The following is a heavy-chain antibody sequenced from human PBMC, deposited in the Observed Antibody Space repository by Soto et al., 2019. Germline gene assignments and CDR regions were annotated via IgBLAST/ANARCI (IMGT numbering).Heavy chain of an antibody. D-gene: IGHD3-9*01. Sequence: PGGSLRLSCAASGFTFSSYLMHWVRQTPGKGLEWVAVISYDGSNKYYADSVKGRFTISRDNSKNTLYLQMNSLRAEDTAVYYCAREAYYDILTGYFAYYYYGMDVWGQGTTVTVSS. CDR3: AREAYYDILTGYFAYYYYGMDV. V-gene: IGHV3-30-3*01. CDR2: ISYDGSNK. J-gene: IGHJ6*02. CDR1: GFTFSSYL.